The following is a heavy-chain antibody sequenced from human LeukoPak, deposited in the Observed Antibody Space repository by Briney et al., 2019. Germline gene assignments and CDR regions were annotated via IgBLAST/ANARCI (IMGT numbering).Heavy chain of an antibody. CDR1: GYTFTGYY. J-gene: IGHJ4*02. D-gene: IGHD5-24*01. V-gene: IGHV1-2*02. CDR2: INPNSGGT. Sequence: ASVKVSCKASGYTFTGYYMHWVRQAPGQGLEWMGWINPNSGGTNYAQKFQGGVTMTRDTSISTAYMELSRLRSDDTAVYYCARDPRDGYKIFDYWGQGTLVTVSS. CDR3: ARDPRDGYKIFDY.